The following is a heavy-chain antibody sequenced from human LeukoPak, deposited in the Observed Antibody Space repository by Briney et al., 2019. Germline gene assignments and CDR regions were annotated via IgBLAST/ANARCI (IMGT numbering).Heavy chain of an antibody. D-gene: IGHD3-3*01. Sequence: GASVKVSCKASGYTFTSYYMHWVRQAPGQGLEWMGIINPSGGSTSYAQKFQGRVTMTEDTSTDTAYMELSSLRSEDTAVYYCATLRFLGGFDYWGQGTLVTVSS. CDR2: INPSGGST. V-gene: IGHV1-46*01. J-gene: IGHJ4*02. CDR3: ATLRFLGGFDY. CDR1: GYTFTSYY.